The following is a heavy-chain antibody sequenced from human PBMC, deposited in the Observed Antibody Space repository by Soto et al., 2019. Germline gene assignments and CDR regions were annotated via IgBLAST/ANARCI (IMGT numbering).Heavy chain of an antibody. CDR1: GGSITRGSYF. V-gene: IGHV4-39*01. D-gene: IGHD3-3*01. CDR3: ARLLTIMEYFDY. J-gene: IGHJ4*02. CDR2: IYYSGST. Sequence: LQLQESGPGLVKPSETLSLTCTVSGGSITRGSYFWGWIRQPPGKGLEWIGSIYYSGSTYYNPSLKSRVTISVDTSKDQFSLKLSSVTAADTAVYYCARLLTIMEYFDYWGQGSLVAVSS.